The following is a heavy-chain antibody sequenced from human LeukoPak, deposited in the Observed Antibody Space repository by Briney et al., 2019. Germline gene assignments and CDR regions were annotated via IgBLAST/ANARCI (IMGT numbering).Heavy chain of an antibody. CDR1: GGSFSGYY. Sequence: SETLSLTCAVYGGSFSGYYWSWIRQPPGKGLEWIGEINHSGSTNYNPSLKSRVTISVDTSKNQFSLKLSSVTAADTAVFYCAKFKGHYYYDSSGYCDNWGQGALVTVSS. D-gene: IGHD3-22*01. CDR3: AKFKGHYYYDSSGYCDN. V-gene: IGHV4-34*01. J-gene: IGHJ4*02. CDR2: INHSGST.